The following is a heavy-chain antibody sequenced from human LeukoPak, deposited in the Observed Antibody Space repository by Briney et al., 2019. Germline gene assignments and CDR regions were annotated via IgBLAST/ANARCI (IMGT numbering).Heavy chain of an antibody. CDR1: GFTFSSYA. V-gene: IGHV3-30*04. CDR2: ISYDGSNK. Sequence: GGSLRLSCEASGFTFSSYAMHWVRQAPGKGLEWVAVISYDGSNKYYADSVKGRFTISRDNSKNTLYLQMNSLRAEDTAVYYCARPGTGTDGYYYYGMDVWGQGTTVTVSS. D-gene: IGHD1/OR15-1a*01. CDR3: ARPGTGTDGYYYYGMDV. J-gene: IGHJ6*02.